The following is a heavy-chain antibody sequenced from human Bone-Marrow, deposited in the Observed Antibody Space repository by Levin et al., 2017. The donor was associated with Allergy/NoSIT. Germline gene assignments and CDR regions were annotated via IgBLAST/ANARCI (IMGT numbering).Heavy chain of an antibody. CDR3: ARVGGPCSGGSCYAYFDL. D-gene: IGHD2-15*01. CDR2: ISSSGTNT. V-gene: IGHV3-23*01. CDR1: GFSFDNFG. J-gene: IGHJ4*02. Sequence: GKSLKISCAAPGFSFDNFGMTWVRQAPGKGLEWVSTISSSGTNTNYADSVKGRFTISRDTSQKILFLQLDSLRAEDTAIYYCARVGGPCSGGSCYAYFDLWGQGTLVSVSP.